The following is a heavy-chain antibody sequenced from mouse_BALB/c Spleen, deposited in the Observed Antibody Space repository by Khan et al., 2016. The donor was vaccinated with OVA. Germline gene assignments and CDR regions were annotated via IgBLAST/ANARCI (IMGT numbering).Heavy chain of an antibody. V-gene: IGHV14-3*02. CDR1: GFNIKDTY. CDR3: ARDYFRYDYAMDY. J-gene: IGHJ4*01. CDR2: IDPANGNT. D-gene: IGHD2-14*01. Sequence: EVQLQESGAELVKPGASVKLSCTASGFNIKDTYMHWVKQRPEQGLEWIGRIDPANGNTKYDPKFQGKATITADTSSHTAYLQLSSLTSEDSAVYYCARDYFRYDYAMDYWGQGTSVTVSS.